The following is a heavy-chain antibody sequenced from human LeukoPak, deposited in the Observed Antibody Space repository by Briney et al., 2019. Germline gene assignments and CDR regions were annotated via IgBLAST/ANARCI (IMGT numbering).Heavy chain of an antibody. CDR3: AKDGNWNNVPGDYYYMDV. D-gene: IGHD1/OR15-1a*01. J-gene: IGHJ6*03. CDR2: INPESGNT. CDR1: GYTFTSHF. V-gene: IGHV1-46*01. Sequence: GASVKVSCKASGYTFTSHFMHWVRQAPGQGLEWMGIINPESGNTAYAQKFQGRITMTGDTSTSTVYMELSSLRPEDTAMYYCAKDGNWNNVPGDYYYMDVWGKGTTVAVSS.